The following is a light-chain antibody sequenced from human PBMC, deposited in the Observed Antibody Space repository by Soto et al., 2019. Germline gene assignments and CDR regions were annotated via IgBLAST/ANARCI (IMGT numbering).Light chain of an antibody. CDR1: QSVSSY. J-gene: IGKJ5*01. CDR2: DAS. V-gene: IGKV3-11*01. Sequence: VLTQYPSTLSLFEGERAPLSCRASQSVSSYLAWYQQKPGQAPRLLIYDASNRATGIPARFSGSGSGTDFTLTISSLEPEDFAVYYCQQRSNWPLITFGQGTRLEI. CDR3: QQRSNWPLIT.